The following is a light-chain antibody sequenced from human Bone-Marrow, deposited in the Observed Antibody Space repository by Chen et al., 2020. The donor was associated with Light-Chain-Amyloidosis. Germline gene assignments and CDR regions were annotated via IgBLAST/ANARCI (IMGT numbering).Light chain of an antibody. Sequence: NFMLTQPHSVSESPGKTVIISCTRSSGSIATNYVQWYQQRPGSSPTTVIYEDDQRPSGVPDRFSGFIDRSSNSPSLTISGLKTEDKADYYCQSYQGSSQGVFGGGTKLTVL. CDR2: EDD. CDR3: QSYQGSSQGV. J-gene: IGLJ3*02. V-gene: IGLV6-57*01. CDR1: SGSIATNY.